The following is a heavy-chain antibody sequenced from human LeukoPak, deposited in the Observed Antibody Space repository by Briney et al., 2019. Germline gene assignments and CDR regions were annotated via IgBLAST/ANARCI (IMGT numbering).Heavy chain of an antibody. CDR3: ARAEPITMVRGVIGRFDP. J-gene: IGHJ5*02. V-gene: IGHV1-2*02. D-gene: IGHD3-10*01. CDR1: GYTFTGYY. Sequence: ASVKVSCKASGYTFTGYYMHWVRQAPGQGLEWMGWINPNSGGTNYAQKFQGRVTMTRDTSISTAYMELSRLRSDDTAVYYCARAEPITMVRGVIGRFDPWGQGTLVTVSS. CDR2: INPNSGGT.